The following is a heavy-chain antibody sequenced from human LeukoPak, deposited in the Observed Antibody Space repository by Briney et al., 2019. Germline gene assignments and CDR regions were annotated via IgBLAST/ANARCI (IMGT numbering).Heavy chain of an antibody. CDR1: GFTVSSNY. CDR2: IKSKTDGGTT. J-gene: IGHJ3*02. V-gene: IGHV3-15*07. D-gene: IGHD2-2*01. Sequence: KTGGSLRLSCAASGFTVSSNYMNWVRQAPGKGLEWVGRIKSKTDGGTTDYAAPVKGRFTISRDDSKNTLYLQMNSLKTEDTAVYYCTTESPAAIGAPMGDIWGQGTMVTVSS. CDR3: TTESPAAIGAPMGDI.